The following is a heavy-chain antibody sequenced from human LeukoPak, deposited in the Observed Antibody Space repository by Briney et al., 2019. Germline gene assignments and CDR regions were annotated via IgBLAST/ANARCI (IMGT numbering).Heavy chain of an antibody. D-gene: IGHD4-17*01. V-gene: IGHV4-59*01. CDR3: ARGRYNDYGFDY. Sequence: PSETLSLTCTVSGGSISSYYWSWIRQPPGKELEWIGYIYYSGSTNYNPSSKSRVTMSVDTSKNQFSLKLNSMTAADTAVYFCARGRYNDYGFDYWGQGTLVTVSS. CDR1: GGSISSYY. J-gene: IGHJ4*02. CDR2: IYYSGST.